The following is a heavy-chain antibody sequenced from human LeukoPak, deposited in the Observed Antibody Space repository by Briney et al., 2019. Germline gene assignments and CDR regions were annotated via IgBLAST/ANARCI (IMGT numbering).Heavy chain of an antibody. V-gene: IGHV4-59*12. CDR1: GGPISSYY. D-gene: IGHD3-10*01. CDR2: IYYSGST. J-gene: IGHJ4*02. Sequence: PSETLSLTCTVSGGPISSYYWSWIRQPPGKGLEWIGYIYYSGSTNYNPSLKSRVTISVDTSKNQFSLKLSSVTAADTAVYYCARVRLWFGEYYFDYWGQGTLVTVSS. CDR3: ARVRLWFGEYYFDY.